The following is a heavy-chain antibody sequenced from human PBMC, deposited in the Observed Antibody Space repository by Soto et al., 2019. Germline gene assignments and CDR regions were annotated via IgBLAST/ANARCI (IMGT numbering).Heavy chain of an antibody. CDR1: GGSISSGDYY. V-gene: IGHV4-30-4*01. D-gene: IGHD3-22*01. Sequence: PSETLSLTCTVSGGSISSGDYYWSWIRQPPGKGLEWIGYIYYSGSTYYNPSLKSRVTISVDTSKNQFSLKLSSVTAADTAGYYCAREVKYYDSSGYVDYWGQGTLVTVSS. CDR2: IYYSGST. J-gene: IGHJ4*02. CDR3: AREVKYYDSSGYVDY.